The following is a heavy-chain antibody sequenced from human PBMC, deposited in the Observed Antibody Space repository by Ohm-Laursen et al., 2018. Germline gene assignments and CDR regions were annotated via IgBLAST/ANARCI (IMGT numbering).Heavy chain of an antibody. CDR3: AKGGDGFDY. Sequence: SLRLSCAASGFTFDDYAMHWVRHAPGKGLEWVSGISWNSGSIGYADSVKGQFTISRDNAKNSLYLQMNSLRAEDTALYYCAKGGDGFDYWGQGTLVTVSS. J-gene: IGHJ4*02. CDR1: GFTFDDYA. CDR2: ISWNSGSI. V-gene: IGHV3-9*01. D-gene: IGHD4-17*01.